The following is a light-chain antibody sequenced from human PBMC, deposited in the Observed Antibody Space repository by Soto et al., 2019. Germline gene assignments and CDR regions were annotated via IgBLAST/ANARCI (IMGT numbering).Light chain of an antibody. CDR3: QQRSGWPRT. J-gene: IGKJ1*01. CDR2: DAS. CDR1: QSVSSY. V-gene: IGKV3-11*01. Sequence: ETVLTQSPATLSLSPGARATLSCRASQSVSSYLAWYQWKPGQAPRLLIYDASNRATGIPARFSGSGSGTDFTLTISSLQPEDFALYYCQQRSGWPRTFGQGTKVDIK.